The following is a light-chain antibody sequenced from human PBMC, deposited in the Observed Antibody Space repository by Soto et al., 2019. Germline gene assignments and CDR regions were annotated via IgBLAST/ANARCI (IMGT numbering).Light chain of an antibody. Sequence: DIQMTQSPSSVSASVGDRVTITCRASQAISSWLAWYQQKPGKAPKLMIYAASSLQSGVPSRFSGSGSGTDFPLTITRLQPEDFATYYCQQADSFPFTFGPGTKVDI. CDR3: QQADSFPFT. J-gene: IGKJ3*01. V-gene: IGKV1-12*01. CDR1: QAISSW. CDR2: AAS.